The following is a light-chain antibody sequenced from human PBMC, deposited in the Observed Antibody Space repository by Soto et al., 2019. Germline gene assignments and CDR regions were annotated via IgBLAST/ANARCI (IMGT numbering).Light chain of an antibody. CDR2: KAS. CDR1: QSMSSW. J-gene: IGKJ4*01. CDR3: QQYNSYPLT. V-gene: IGKV1-5*03. Sequence: DIQMTQSPSTLSASVGDRVTITCRASQSMSSWLAWDQQQPGKAPKLLIYKASNLQSGVPSRFSGSGYGTEFTLTISSLQPYDFATYYCQQYNSYPLTFGGGTKVEVK.